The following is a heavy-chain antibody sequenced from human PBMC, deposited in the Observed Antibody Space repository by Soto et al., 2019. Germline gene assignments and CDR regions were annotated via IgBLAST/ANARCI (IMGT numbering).Heavy chain of an antibody. V-gene: IGHV4-30-4*01. CDR3: ASARAHYFDY. J-gene: IGHJ4*02. CDR2: IYYTGST. Sequence: HVQLQESGPGLVKPSQTLSLTCTDSGGSISSDYYYWSWIRQPPGKGLEWLAFIYYTGSTYYNPSLKSRLTISIDTSKNQFSLSLRSVTAADTAVYYCASARAHYFDYWSQGTLVTVSS. CDR1: GGSISSDYYY.